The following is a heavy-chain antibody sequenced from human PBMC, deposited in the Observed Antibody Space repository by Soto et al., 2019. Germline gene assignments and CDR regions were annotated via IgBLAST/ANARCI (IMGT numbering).Heavy chain of an antibody. J-gene: IGHJ6*02. CDR2: IYFSGRT. D-gene: IGHD4-17*01. CDR1: SYH. V-gene: IGHV4-59*01. Sequence: SYHRNMKKKNPGKGLEWIGYIYFSGRTNYNPSLKSRVTISIDTSKNQFSLKLTSGTAADTAVYYCSRDVDFGEEDVWGQGTTVTVSS. CDR3: SRDVDFGEEDV.